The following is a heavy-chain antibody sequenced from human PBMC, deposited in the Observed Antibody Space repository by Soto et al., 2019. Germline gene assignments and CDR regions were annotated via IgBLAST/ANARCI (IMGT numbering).Heavy chain of an antibody. J-gene: IGHJ5*02. CDR3: VRLHGSGKNWFDP. D-gene: IGHD3-10*01. CDR1: ADSISSSSSY. CDR2: IYYSGNT. V-gene: IGHV4-39*02. Sequence: LSHTCTVSADSISSSSSYWGWIRQPPGKGLEWIGTIYYSGNTYYNPSLKSRVAMSVDTSNNHFSLKLSSVTAADTAIYYCVRLHGSGKNWFDPWGQGTLVTISS.